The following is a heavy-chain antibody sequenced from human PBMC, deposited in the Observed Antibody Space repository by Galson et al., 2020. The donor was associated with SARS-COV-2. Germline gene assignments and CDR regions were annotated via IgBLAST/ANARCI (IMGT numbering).Heavy chain of an antibody. V-gene: IGHV3-23*01. D-gene: IGHD2-21*02. Sequence: TGGSLRLSCAASGFTFSNYEMNWVRQAPGKGLEWVSGISVGGESTYHADSVKGRFTISRDDSKNILYLQLNSLRAEDTAVYYCAKDVNPNCGGDCGSDYWGQGILVTVSS. CDR3: AKDVNPNCGGDCGSDY. CDR2: ISVGGEST. CDR1: GFTFSNYE. J-gene: IGHJ4*02.